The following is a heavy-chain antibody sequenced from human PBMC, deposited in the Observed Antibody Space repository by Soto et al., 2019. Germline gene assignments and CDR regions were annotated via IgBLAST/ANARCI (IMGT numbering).Heavy chain of an antibody. V-gene: IGHV3-23*01. CDR1: GFTFSSYA. Sequence: GESLQISCAASGFTFSSYAMSWVRQAPGKGLEWVSAISGSGGSTYYADSVKGRFTISRDNSKNTLYLQMNSLRAEDTAVYYCPTDRITTFGVVIQSYYGMEVCGKEAKVTVSP. CDR3: PTDRITTFGVVIQSYYGMEV. D-gene: IGHD3-3*01. CDR2: ISGSGGST. J-gene: IGHJ6*04.